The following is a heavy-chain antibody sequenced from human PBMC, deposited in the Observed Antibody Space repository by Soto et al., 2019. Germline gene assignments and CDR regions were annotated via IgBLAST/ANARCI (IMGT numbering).Heavy chain of an antibody. Sequence: ETLSLTCTVSGGSISSYYWSWIRQPPGKGLEWIGYIYHGGSTYYNPSLKSRVTISVDRSKNQFSLKLSSVTAADTAVYYCARGLRATIFAVFYFDYWAQGTLVTVSS. CDR1: GGSISSYY. V-gene: IGHV4-59*12. J-gene: IGHJ4*02. CDR3: ARGLRATIFAVFYFDY. D-gene: IGHD3-3*01. CDR2: IYHGGST.